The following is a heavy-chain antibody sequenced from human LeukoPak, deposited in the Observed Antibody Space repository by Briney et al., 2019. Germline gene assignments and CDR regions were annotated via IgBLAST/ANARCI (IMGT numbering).Heavy chain of an antibody. D-gene: IGHD2-2*02. CDR3: ARVAAEVVGVPGAIGFGWLRRDYYYMDV. CDR2: MNPNSGNT. CDR1: GYTFTSYD. V-gene: IGHV1-8*01. Sequence: ASVKVSCKASGYTFTSYDINWVRQATGQGLEWMGWMNPNSGNTGYAQKFQGRVTMTRDMSTSTVYMELSSLRSEDTAVYYCARVAAEVVGVPGAIGFGWLRRDYYYMDVWGKGTTVTVS. J-gene: IGHJ6*03.